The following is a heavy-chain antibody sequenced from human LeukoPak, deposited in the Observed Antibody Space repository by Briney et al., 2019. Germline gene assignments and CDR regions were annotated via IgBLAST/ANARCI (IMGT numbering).Heavy chain of an antibody. D-gene: IGHD6-13*01. CDR3: ARDVGQMYSSSWYDY. CDR1: GYTFTSYY. CDR2: INPSGGST. J-gene: IGHJ4*02. V-gene: IGHV1-46*01. Sequence: ASVKVSCKASGYTFTSYYMHWVRQAPGQGLEWMGIINPSGGSTSYAQKFQGRVTMTRDTSTSTVYMELSSLRSEDTAVYYCARDVGQMYSSSWYDYWGQGTLVTVSS.